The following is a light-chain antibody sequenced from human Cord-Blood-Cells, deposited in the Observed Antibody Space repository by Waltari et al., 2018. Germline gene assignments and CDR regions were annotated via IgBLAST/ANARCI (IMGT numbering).Light chain of an antibody. Sequence: RVTLTCRASQGISSYLAWYQQKPGKAPKLLIYAASTLQSGVPSRFSGSGSGTDFTLTISCLQSEDFATYYCQQYYSYPPTFGQGTKVEIK. J-gene: IGKJ1*01. CDR1: QGISSY. CDR3: QQYYSYPPT. CDR2: AAS. V-gene: IGKV1-8*01.